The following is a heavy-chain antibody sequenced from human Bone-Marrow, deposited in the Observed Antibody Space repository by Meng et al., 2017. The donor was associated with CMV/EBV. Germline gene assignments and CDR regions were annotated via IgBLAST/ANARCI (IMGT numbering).Heavy chain of an antibody. Sequence: SVKVSCKASGYILTGYYMHWVRQAPGQGLEWMGWINPNSGGTNYAQQFQGRVTMTRDTFISTAYMELNRLRSYDTAVYYCARDRGRYCSSTSCSGLAFDIWGQGTMVTVSS. V-gene: IGHV1-2*02. D-gene: IGHD2-2*01. CDR1: GYILTGYY. CDR2: INPNSGGT. J-gene: IGHJ3*02. CDR3: ARDRGRYCSSTSCSGLAFDI.